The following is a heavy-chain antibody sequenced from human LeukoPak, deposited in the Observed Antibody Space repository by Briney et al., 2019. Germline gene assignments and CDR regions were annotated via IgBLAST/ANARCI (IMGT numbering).Heavy chain of an antibody. V-gene: IGHV4-30-4*07. CDR3: ARGHWEQDTSTYAY. Sequence: SETLSLTCAVSGTSITYGGYTWNWIRQPPGKGLEWIGYIYYSGTTFYNPSFKSRVSMSLESAKNQLSLKLRSVTAADTAVYYCARGHWEQDTSTYAYWGQGSLVTVSS. CDR2: IYYSGTT. J-gene: IGHJ4*02. CDR1: GTSITYGGYT. D-gene: IGHD1-26*01.